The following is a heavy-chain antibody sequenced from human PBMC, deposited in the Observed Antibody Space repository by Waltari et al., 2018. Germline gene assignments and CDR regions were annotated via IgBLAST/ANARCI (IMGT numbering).Heavy chain of an antibody. D-gene: IGHD4-17*01. J-gene: IGHJ4*02. V-gene: IGHV3-7*01. CDR2: IKEDGSEK. Sequence: EVQLVESGGGLVQPGGSLRLSCAASKFTFSDYWMAWGRQAPGKGLEWVGRIKEDGSEKYYVDAVKGRFTISRDNAKNSLSLQMNSLRAEDTAVYYCATNGGYVDYWGQETPVTVSS. CDR3: ATNGGYVDY. CDR1: KFTFSDYW.